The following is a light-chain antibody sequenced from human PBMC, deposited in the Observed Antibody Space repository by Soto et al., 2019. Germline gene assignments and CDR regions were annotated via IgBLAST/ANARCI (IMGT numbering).Light chain of an antibody. CDR1: QSLLHSNGYNY. V-gene: IGKV2-28*01. Sequence: DIVMTQSPLSLPVTPGEPASISCRSGQSLLHSNGYNYLDWYLQKPGQSPQLLIYLGSNRASGVPDRFSGSGARTDFTLKISRVEAEDVGVYYCMQRIEFPITFGQGTRLEIK. CDR3: MQRIEFPIT. J-gene: IGKJ5*01. CDR2: LGS.